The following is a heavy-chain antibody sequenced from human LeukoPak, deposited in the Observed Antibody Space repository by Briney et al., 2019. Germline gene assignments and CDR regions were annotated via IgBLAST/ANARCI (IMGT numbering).Heavy chain of an antibody. D-gene: IGHD4-23*01. CDR2: IYYSGST. J-gene: IGHJ3*02. V-gene: IGHV4-59*01. CDR3: ARTQDYGGPDAFDI. Sequence: SETLSLTCTVSGGSLSSYYLPWIRQPPGKGLEWIGYIYYSGSTNYNPSLKSRSTISVDTSKNQFSLKLSSVTAADTAVYYCARTQDYGGPDAFDIWGQGTMVTASS. CDR1: GGSLSSYY.